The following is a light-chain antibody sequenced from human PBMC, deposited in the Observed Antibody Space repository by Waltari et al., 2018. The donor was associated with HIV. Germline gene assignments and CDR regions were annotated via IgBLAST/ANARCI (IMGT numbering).Light chain of an antibody. J-gene: IGLJ2*01. CDR1: SSNIGAGYD. CDR3: QSYDSSLSGSI. V-gene: IGLV1-40*01. CDR2: SNI. Sequence: QRVTISCTGNSSNIGAGYDVHWYQQLPRTAPKLLIFSNINRPSGVPDRFSDSKSGTSASLAITGLQAEDEADYYCQSYDSSLSGSIFGGGTKLTVL.